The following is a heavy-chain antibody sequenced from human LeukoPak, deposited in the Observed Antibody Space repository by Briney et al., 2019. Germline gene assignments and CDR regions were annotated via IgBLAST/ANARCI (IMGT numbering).Heavy chain of an antibody. J-gene: IGHJ4*02. CDR2: IYTSGST. CDR1: GGSISSYY. V-gene: IGHV4-4*07. D-gene: IGHD3-10*01. Sequence: SETLSLTCTVSGGSISSYYWSWIRQPAGKGLEWIGRIYTSGSTNYNPSLKSRVTMSVDTSKNQFSLKLSSVTAADTAVYYCARQDMVRGVIRGFFDYWGQGTLVTVSS. CDR3: ARQDMVRGVIRGFFDY.